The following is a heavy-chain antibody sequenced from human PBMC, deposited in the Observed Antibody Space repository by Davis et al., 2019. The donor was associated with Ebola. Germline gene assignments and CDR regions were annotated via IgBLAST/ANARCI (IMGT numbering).Heavy chain of an antibody. CDR3: ARGEVGATLGWFDP. Sequence: GESLKISCAASGFTFSSYAMSWVRQAPGKGLEWVSAISGSGGSTYYADSVKGRFTISRDNSKNTLYLRMNSLRVEDTAVYYCARGEVGATLGWFDPWGQGTLVTVSS. V-gene: IGHV3-23*01. D-gene: IGHD1-26*01. CDR1: GFTFSSYA. CDR2: ISGSGGST. J-gene: IGHJ5*02.